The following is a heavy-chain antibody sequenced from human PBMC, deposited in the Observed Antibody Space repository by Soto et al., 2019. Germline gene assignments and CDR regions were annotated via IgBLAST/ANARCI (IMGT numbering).Heavy chain of an antibody. V-gene: IGHV3-73*01. J-gene: IGHJ6*03. CDR3: TRKIAVAGPYYYYYYYMDV. Sequence: GGSLRFSCAASGVTFSGSAMHWVRQASGKGLEWVGRIRSKANSYATAYAASVKGRFTISRDDSKNTAYLQMNSLKTEDTAVYYCTRKIAVAGPYYYYYYYMDVWGKGTTVTVSS. D-gene: IGHD6-19*01. CDR2: IRSKANSYAT. CDR1: GVTFSGSA.